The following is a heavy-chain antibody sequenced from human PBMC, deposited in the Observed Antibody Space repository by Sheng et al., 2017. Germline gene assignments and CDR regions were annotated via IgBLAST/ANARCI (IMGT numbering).Heavy chain of an antibody. D-gene: IGHD2-2*01. CDR3: ARGHCSSTSCYYYYGMER. CDR1: GGSFSGYY. Sequence: QVQLQQWGAGLLKPSETLSLTCAVYGGSFSGYYWSWIRQPPGKGLEWIGEINHSGSTNYNPSLKSRVTISVDTSKNQFSLKLSSVTAADTAVYYCARGHCSSTSCYYYYGMERLGPRDHGHRLL. J-gene: IGHJ6*02. V-gene: IGHV4-34*01. CDR2: INHSGST.